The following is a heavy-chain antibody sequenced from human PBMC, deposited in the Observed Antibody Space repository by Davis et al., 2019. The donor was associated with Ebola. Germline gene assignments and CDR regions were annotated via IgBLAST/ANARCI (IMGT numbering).Heavy chain of an antibody. CDR1: GFTFSSYW. V-gene: IGHV3-48*01. D-gene: IGHD3-10*01. CDR3: ARESYYYGSGSSGYYGMDV. J-gene: IGHJ6*02. Sequence: GESLKISCAASGFTFSSYWMSWVRQAPGKGLEWVSYISSSGSTIYYADSVKGRFTISRDNAKNSLYLQMNSLRAEDTAVYYCARESYYYGSGSSGYYGMDVWGQGTTVTVSS. CDR2: ISSSGSTI.